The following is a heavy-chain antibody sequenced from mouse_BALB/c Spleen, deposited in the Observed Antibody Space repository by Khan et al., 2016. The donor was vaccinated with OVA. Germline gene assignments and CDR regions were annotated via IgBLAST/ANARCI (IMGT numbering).Heavy chain of an antibody. Sequence: EVQLVESGPGLVKPSQSLSLTCTVTGYSITSGYAWNWIRQFPGNKLEWMGYISYSGVTSYNPSLKSRISFTPDTSKNQSYMQLNSVTTEDTATFYCARRNCYGYYFAYWGQGTTLTVSA. D-gene: IGHD1-1*01. J-gene: IGHJ2*01. CDR2: ISYSGVT. CDR1: GYSITSGYA. CDR3: ARRNCYGYYFAY. V-gene: IGHV3-2*02.